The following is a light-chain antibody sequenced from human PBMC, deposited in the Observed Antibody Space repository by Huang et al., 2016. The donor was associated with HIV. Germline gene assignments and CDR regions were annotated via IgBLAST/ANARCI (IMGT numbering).Light chain of an antibody. J-gene: IGKJ4*01. V-gene: IGKV3-20*01. CDR2: GAS. Sequence: EIVLTQSPGTLSLSPGERATLPCRASQSVSSSYLAWDQQKPGQAPRLLIYGASSRATGIPDRFSGSGSGTDFTLTISRLEPEDFAVYYCQQYGSSPLTFGGGTKVEIK. CDR1: QSVSSSY. CDR3: QQYGSSPLT.